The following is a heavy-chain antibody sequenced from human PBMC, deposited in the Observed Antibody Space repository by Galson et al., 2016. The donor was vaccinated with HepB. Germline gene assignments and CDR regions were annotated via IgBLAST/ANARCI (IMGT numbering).Heavy chain of an antibody. Sequence: SVKVSCKASGYTISDYGISWVRQTPGQGLEWMGWISTKNGNPIYARKFQGRITMTTDTPRTTAYMELRSLKSDDTAVYYCARESVGYYGSGSYCDHWGQGTLGTVSS. CDR3: ARESVGYYGSGSYCDH. CDR1: GYTISDYG. CDR2: ISTKNGNP. V-gene: IGHV1-18*01. D-gene: IGHD3-10*01. J-gene: IGHJ5*02.